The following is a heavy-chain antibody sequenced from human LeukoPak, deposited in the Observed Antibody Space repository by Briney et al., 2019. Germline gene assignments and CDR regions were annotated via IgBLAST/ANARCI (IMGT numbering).Heavy chain of an antibody. J-gene: IGHJ5*02. Sequence: GGSLRLSCAVSGLTFSSYWMHWXXQAPGKGLVWVXXXNTDGSSTNYADSVKGRFTISRDNAKNTLYLQMNSLRAEDTAVYYCARGGYCSSTSCFLIDPWGQGTLVTVSS. D-gene: IGHD2-2*01. V-gene: IGHV3-74*01. CDR3: ARGGYCSSTSCFLIDP. CDR1: GLTFSSYW. CDR2: XNTDGSST.